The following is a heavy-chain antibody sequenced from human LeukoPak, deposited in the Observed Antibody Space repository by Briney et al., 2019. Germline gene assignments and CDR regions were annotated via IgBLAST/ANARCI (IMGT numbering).Heavy chain of an antibody. D-gene: IGHD2-15*01. CDR1: SGSFSGYY. V-gene: IGHV4-34*01. J-gene: IGHJ6*02. CDR3: ARDIVVVVAAIYYYYGMDV. Sequence: SETLSLTCAVYSGSFSGYYWSWIRQPPGKGLEWIGEINHSGSTNYNPSLKSRVTISVDTSKNQFSLKLSSVTAADTAVYYCARDIVVVVAAIYYYYGMDVWGQGTTVTVSS. CDR2: INHSGST.